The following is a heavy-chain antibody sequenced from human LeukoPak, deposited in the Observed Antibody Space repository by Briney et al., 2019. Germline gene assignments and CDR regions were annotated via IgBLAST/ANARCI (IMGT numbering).Heavy chain of an antibody. D-gene: IGHD6-6*01. CDR3: ARHGGGSSSRAIDY. J-gene: IGHJ4*02. V-gene: IGHV4-34*01. CDR2: INHSGST. CDR1: GGSFSGYY. Sequence: SETLSLTCAVYGGSFSGYYWSWIRQPPGKGLEWTGEINHSGSTNYNPSLKSRVTISVDTSKNQFSLKLSSVTAADTAVYYCARHGGGSSSRAIDYWGQGTLVTVSS.